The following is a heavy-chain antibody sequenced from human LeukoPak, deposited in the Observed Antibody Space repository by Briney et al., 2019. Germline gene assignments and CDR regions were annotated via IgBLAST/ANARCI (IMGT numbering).Heavy chain of an antibody. V-gene: IGHV1-69*05. CDR3: ARARGYCSSTSCPPRYWFDP. D-gene: IGHD2-2*03. CDR1: GGTFSSYA. Sequence: SVKVSCKASGGTFSSYAISWVRQAPGQGLEWMGGIIPIFGTANYAQKFQGRVTITTDESTSTAYMELSSLRSEDTAVYYCARARGYCSSTSCPPRYWFDPWGQGTLVNVSS. CDR2: IIPIFGTA. J-gene: IGHJ5*02.